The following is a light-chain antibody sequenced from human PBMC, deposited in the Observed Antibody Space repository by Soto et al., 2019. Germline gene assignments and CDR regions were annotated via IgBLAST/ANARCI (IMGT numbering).Light chain of an antibody. CDR2: GAS. J-gene: IGKJ1*01. CDR3: QQYQNWPPWT. V-gene: IGKV3-15*01. CDR1: QSVNSN. Sequence: EIVMTQSPATLSLSPGERATLSCRASQSVNSNLAWYQHKPGQSPRLLIHGASTRSTGIPARFSGSGSGTEFTLTISSLQSEDFAVYYCQQYQNWPPWTFGQGTKVEL.